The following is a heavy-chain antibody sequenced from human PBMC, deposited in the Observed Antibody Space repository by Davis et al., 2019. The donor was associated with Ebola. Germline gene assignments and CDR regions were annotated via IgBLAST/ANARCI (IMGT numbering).Heavy chain of an antibody. CDR2: IWFDGSNQ. D-gene: IGHD3-10*01. CDR3: VKDQYYGSAVYPNWYFGL. Sequence: PGGSLRLSCATSGFTFRSFAMHWVRQAPGKGLEWVAVIWFDGSNQYYADSVKGRFTVSRDHFKLYLQMDNLRVDDTAVYYCVKDQYYGSAVYPNWYFGLWGRGTLVSVSS. J-gene: IGHJ2*01. V-gene: IGHV3-33*03. CDR1: GFTFRSFA.